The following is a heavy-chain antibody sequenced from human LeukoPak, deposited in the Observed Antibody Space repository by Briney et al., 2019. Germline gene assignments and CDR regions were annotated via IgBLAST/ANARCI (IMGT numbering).Heavy chain of an antibody. J-gene: IGHJ6*02. CDR1: GFTVSDNY. CDR3: AKVSGGGLYYDGMDV. V-gene: IGHV3-53*01. CDR2: FYVGGST. Sequence: PGGSLRLSCTVSGFTVSDNYMCWVRQAPGKGLEWVPAFYVGGSTFYADSVKGRFTISRDSSKNTLYLQMNSLRAEDTAVYYCAKVSGGGLYYDGMDVWGQGTTVTVSS. D-gene: IGHD1-14*01.